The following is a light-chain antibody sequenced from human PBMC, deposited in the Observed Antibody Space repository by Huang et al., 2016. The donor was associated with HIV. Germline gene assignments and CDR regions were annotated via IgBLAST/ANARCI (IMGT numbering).Light chain of an antibody. J-gene: IGKJ4*01. CDR1: QSVATY. V-gene: IGKV3-11*01. Sequence: EVVLTQSPPTLSLSPGETGTLSCRASQSVATYLSWYKQRPGQGPSLLIYDTSYRAPGVPARFSGTGSGTDFTLTISSLEPEDLAIYYCQQRSNWPLTFGGGTKVEI. CDR2: DTS. CDR3: QQRSNWPLT.